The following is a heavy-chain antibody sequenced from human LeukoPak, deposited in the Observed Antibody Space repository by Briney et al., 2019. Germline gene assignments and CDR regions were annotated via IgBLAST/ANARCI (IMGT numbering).Heavy chain of an antibody. D-gene: IGHD2-2*01. CDR3: AKDRTAVLLAYWYFDL. CDR1: GFTFSNHA. CDR2: IYGSGDST. Sequence: GGSLRLSCVASGFTFSNHAMTWVRQAPGKGPEWVSVIYGSGDSTFYADSVKGRFTISRDNSKNILYLHMNSLRVEDSAIYYCAKDRTAVLLAYWYFDLWGRGTLVTVSS. J-gene: IGHJ2*01. V-gene: IGHV3-23*01.